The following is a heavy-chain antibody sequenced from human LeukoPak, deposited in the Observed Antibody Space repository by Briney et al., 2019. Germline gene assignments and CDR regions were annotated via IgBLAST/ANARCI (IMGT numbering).Heavy chain of an antibody. Sequence: ASVTVSCKVSGYSVMELSMHWVRQAPGKGLEWMGGFDPEDGETIYAQKFQGRVTMTEDTSTDTAYMELSSLRSEDTAVYYCATPGPDWGDAFDIWGQGTMVTVSS. J-gene: IGHJ3*02. D-gene: IGHD3/OR15-3a*01. CDR3: ATPGPDWGDAFDI. V-gene: IGHV1-24*01. CDR1: GYSVMELS. CDR2: FDPEDGET.